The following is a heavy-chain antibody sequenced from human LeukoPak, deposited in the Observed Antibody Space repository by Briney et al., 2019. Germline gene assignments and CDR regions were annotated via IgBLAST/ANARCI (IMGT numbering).Heavy chain of an antibody. CDR2: ISAYNGNT. CDR3: ARDLRGGLWTH. D-gene: IGHD5-18*01. Sequence: AAAVKVSCKASGYTFTSYSISWVRQAPGQGHEWMGWISAYNGNTNYAQKLQGRVTMTTDTSTRTAYMELKSLRSGDTAVYYGARDLRGGLWTHWGQGTLVTVSS. J-gene: IGHJ4*02. V-gene: IGHV1-18*01. CDR1: GYTFTSYS.